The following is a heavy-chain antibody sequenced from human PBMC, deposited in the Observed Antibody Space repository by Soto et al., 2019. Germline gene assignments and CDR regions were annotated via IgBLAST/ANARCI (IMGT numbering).Heavy chain of an antibody. J-gene: IGHJ4*02. Sequence: GGSLRLSCAASGFTFSSYAMSWVRQAPGKGLEWVSAISGSGGSTYYADSVKGRFTISRDNSKNTLYLQMNSLRAEDTAVYYCAKYPLWFGELFYPHFDYWGQGTLVTVSS. CDR1: GFTFSSYA. CDR3: AKYPLWFGELFYPHFDY. D-gene: IGHD3-10*01. V-gene: IGHV3-23*01. CDR2: ISGSGGST.